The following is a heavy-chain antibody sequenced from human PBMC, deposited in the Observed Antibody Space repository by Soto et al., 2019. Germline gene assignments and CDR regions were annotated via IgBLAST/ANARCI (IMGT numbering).Heavy chain of an antibody. V-gene: IGHV3-23*01. CDR1: GFTFSSYA. J-gene: IGHJ4*02. CDR2: IGDSGGST. D-gene: IGHD3-22*01. Sequence: GGSLRLSCAASGFTFSSYAMSWVRQAPGKGLEWVSGIGDSGGSTYYADSVKGRFTISRDNSKNTLYLQMNSLRAEDTAVYYCARNYFDSGGGFDYWGQGTLVTVSS. CDR3: ARNYFDSGGGFDY.